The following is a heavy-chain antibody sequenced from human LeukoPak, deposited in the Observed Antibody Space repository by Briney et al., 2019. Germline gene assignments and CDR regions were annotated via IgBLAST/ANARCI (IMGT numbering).Heavy chain of an antibody. D-gene: IGHD3-10*01. CDR3: AKFNGHPTTNYYMDV. J-gene: IGHJ6*04. CDR1: GFSFSSFA. CDR2: IIDTGGAT. Sequence: SGGSLRPSCAASGFSFSSFAMTWVRQAPGKGLEWVSGIIDTGGATYYADSVKGRFTISRDSSKNTLFLQMNSLRAEDTAVYYCAKFNGHPTTNYYMDVWGEGTTVTVSS. V-gene: IGHV3-23*01.